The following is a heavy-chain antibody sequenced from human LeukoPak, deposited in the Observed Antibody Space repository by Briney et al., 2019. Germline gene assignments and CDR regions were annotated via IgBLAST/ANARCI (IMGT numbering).Heavy chain of an antibody. D-gene: IGHD4-17*01. CDR2: INPRAVTK. CDR1: GYTFMSYY. J-gene: IGHJ5*02. V-gene: IGHV1-46*01. Sequence: ASVKVSCKAYGYTFMSYYIHWVRQAPGQGLEWMGIINPRAVTKTYAPKFQGRVALTRDMSAGTVYMELSSLTSDDTAVYYCARSHTDYDWFALWGQGTLVTVSS. CDR3: ARSHTDYDWFAL.